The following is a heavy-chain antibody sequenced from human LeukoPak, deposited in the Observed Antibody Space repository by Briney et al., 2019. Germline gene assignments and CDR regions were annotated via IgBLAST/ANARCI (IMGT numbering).Heavy chain of an antibody. D-gene: IGHD2-21*02. CDR1: GFTFRSYW. CDR3: ARDYCGGDCYSEAYYYFDL. Sequence: PGGSLRLSCAASGFTFRSYWMSWVRQAPGKGLEWVANINQGGSVKYYVDAVKGRFTISRDDAKNSLYVQMNSLRDEDTAVYYCARDYCGGDCYSEAYYYFDLWGRGTLLTVSS. J-gene: IGHJ2*01. V-gene: IGHV3-7*01. CDR2: INQGGSVK.